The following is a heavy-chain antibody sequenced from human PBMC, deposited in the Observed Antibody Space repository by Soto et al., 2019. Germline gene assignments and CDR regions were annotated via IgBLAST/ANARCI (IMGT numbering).Heavy chain of an antibody. Sequence: EVQLLESGGGLVQPGGSLRLSCAASGFTFSFYAMNWVRQAPGKVLEWVSGISGSGAGTSYAESVKGRFTISRDNTKNTLYLQLNSVKAEDTAVYYCAKDLNSNAGSYYYYMDVWGTGTTVTVSS. J-gene: IGHJ6*03. CDR2: ISGSGAGT. CDR1: GFTFSFYA. CDR3: AKDLNSNAGSYYYYMDV. V-gene: IGHV3-23*01. D-gene: IGHD5-12*01.